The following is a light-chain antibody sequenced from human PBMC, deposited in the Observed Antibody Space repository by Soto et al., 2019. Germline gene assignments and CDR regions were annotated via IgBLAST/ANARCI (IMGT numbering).Light chain of an antibody. CDR1: SSNIGAGYG. CDR3: QSYDSSLSGWV. V-gene: IGLV1-40*01. CDR2: TNN. Sequence: QSVLTQPPSVSGAPGQRVTISCTGSSSNIGAGYGVHWYQQLPGTAPKLLIYTNNNRPSGVPDRFSGSKSGTSASLAITGLLAEDEADYYCQSYDSSLSGWVFGGGTNLTVL. J-gene: IGLJ3*02.